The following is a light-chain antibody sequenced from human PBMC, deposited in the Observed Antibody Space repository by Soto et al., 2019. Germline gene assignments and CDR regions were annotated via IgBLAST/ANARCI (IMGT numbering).Light chain of an antibody. Sequence: DTQMIQYEHSLSASVGARIIITFRASQRIASFLNWYQQKPGKAPKLLIYDASSLESGVPSRFSGSGSGTEFTLTISSLQPDDFATYYCQHYNSYSEAFGQGTKVAIK. CDR1: QRIASF. CDR2: DAS. CDR3: QHYNSYSEA. V-gene: IGKV1-5*01. J-gene: IGKJ1*01.